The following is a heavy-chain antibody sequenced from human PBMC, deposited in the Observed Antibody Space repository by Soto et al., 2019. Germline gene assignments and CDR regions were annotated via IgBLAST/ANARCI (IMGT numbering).Heavy chain of an antibody. Sequence: SETLSLTCTVSGGSISSYYWSWIRQPPGKGLEWIGYIYYSGSTNYNPSLKSRVTISVDTSKNQFSLNLSSVTAADTAVYYCARVWGGAFDFWGQGTMVTVS. CDR1: GGSISSYY. CDR3: ARVWGGAFDF. J-gene: IGHJ3*01. V-gene: IGHV4-59*01. CDR2: IYYSGST. D-gene: IGHD3-10*01.